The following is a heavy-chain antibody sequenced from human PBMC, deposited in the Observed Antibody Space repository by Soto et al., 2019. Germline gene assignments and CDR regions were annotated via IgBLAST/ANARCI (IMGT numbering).Heavy chain of an antibody. CDR1: GASISGFY. Sequence: SETLSLTCTVSGASISGFYCSWIRKSAGKGLEWIGRIYATGTTDYKPSLKSRVMMSVETSKKQLSLKLRSVTAADTAVYYCVRDGTKTLRDWFDPWGQGISVTVSS. CDR2: IYATGTT. CDR3: VRDGTKTLRDWFDP. D-gene: IGHD1-1*01. J-gene: IGHJ5*02. V-gene: IGHV4-4*07.